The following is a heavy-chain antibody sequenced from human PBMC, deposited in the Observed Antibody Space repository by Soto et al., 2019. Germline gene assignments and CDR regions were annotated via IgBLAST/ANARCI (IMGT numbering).Heavy chain of an antibody. CDR1: GFIFSSSW. J-gene: IGHJ6*02. Sequence: PGGSLRLSCAASGFIFSSSWMSWVRQAPGKGLEWVANIKQDGSQKYYVDSVKGRFTISRDNAKNSLYLQMNSLRAEDTAVYYCAKPQVDCSSTTCYSDYYYYYGMDVWGQGTTVTV. D-gene: IGHD2-2*01. CDR2: IKQDGSQK. V-gene: IGHV3-7*03. CDR3: AKPQVDCSSTTCYSDYYYYYGMDV.